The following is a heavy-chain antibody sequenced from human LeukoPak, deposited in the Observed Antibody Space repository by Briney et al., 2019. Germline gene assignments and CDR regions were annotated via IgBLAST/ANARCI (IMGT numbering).Heavy chain of an antibody. J-gene: IGHJ4*02. V-gene: IGHV3-7*01. Sequence: AGGSLRLSRAASGFTFSSYWMSWVRQAPGTGLEWVANIKQDGSEKYYVDSVKGRFTISRENAKNSLYLQMNSLRAEDTAVYYCARSRVRPYCDYWGRGTLVTVSS. CDR1: GFTFSSYW. D-gene: IGHD1-1*01. CDR2: IKQDGSEK. CDR3: ARSRVRPYCDY.